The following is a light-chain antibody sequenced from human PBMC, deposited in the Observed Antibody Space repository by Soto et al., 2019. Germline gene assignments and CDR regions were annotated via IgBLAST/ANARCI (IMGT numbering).Light chain of an antibody. CDR1: RAISSW. J-gene: IGKJ5*01. CDR2: DGS. CDR3: QQYGSSPSIT. Sequence: DIQMTQSPSTLSASVGDRVTITCRASRAISSWLAWYQQRPGKAPKLLIYDGSNLETGVPSRFSGSGSGTDFTLTISRLEPEDFAVYYCQQYGSSPSITFGQGTRLEIK. V-gene: IGKV1-5*01.